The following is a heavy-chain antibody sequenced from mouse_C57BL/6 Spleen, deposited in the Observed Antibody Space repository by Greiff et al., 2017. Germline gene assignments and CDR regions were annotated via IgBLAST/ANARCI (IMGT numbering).Heavy chain of an antibody. V-gene: IGHV1-47*01. D-gene: IGHD2-4*01. CDR3: ARSRDYDSWYFDV. J-gene: IGHJ1*03. CDR1: GYTFTTYP. Sequence: VMLVESGAELVKPGASVKMSCKASGYTFTTYPIEWMKQNHGKSLEWIGNFHPYNDDTKYNEKFKGKATLTVEKSSSTVYLELSRLTSDDSAVYYCARSRDYDSWYFDVWGTGTTVTVSS. CDR2: FHPYNDDT.